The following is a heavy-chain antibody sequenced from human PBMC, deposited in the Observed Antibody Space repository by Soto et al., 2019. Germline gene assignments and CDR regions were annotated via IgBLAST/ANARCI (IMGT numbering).Heavy chain of an antibody. CDR3: ARGAVGYYDYIWGSYRLRAEDFQH. D-gene: IGHD3-16*02. CDR1: GFTFSDYY. V-gene: IGHV3-11*01. CDR2: ISSSGSTI. J-gene: IGHJ1*01. Sequence: QVQLVESGGGLVKPGGSLRLSCAASGFTFSDYYMSWIRQAPGKGLEWVSYISSSGSTIYYADSVKGRFTISRDNAKNSLYLQMNSLRAEDTAVYYCARGAVGYYDYIWGSYRLRAEDFQHWCQGTLVTVSS.